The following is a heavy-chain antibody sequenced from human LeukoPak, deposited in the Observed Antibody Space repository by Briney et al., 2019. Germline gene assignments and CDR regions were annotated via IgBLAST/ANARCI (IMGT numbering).Heavy chain of an antibody. CDR1: GFTFSSYW. CDR2: INTDGSST. V-gene: IGHV3-74*01. CDR3: ARDVRYGGNPPL. Sequence: TGGSLRLSCAASGFTFSSYWMHWVRQAPGKGLVWVSRINTDGSSTTYADSVKGRFTISRDNAKNTLYLQMNSLRAEDTAVYHCARDVRYGGNPPLWGQGTLVTVSS. D-gene: IGHD4-23*01. J-gene: IGHJ4*02.